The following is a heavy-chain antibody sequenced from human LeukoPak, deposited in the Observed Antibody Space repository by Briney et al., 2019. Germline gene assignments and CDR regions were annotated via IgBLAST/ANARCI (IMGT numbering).Heavy chain of an antibody. CDR2: ISGSGGST. CDR3: AIAIAVAGTYYFDY. Sequence: GGSLRLSCAASGFTFSSYAMSWVRQAPGKGLEWVSAISGSGGSTYYADSVKGRFTISRDNSKNTLYLQMNSLRAEDTAVYYCAIAIAVAGTYYFDYRGQGTLVTVSS. V-gene: IGHV3-23*01. J-gene: IGHJ4*02. D-gene: IGHD6-19*01. CDR1: GFTFSSYA.